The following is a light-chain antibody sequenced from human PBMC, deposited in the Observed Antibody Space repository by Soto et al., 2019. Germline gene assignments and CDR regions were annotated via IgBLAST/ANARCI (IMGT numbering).Light chain of an antibody. CDR2: GAS. J-gene: IGKJ1*01. CDR1: QSVSSSY. V-gene: IGKV3-20*01. Sequence: EIVLTQSPGTLSLSPGEGAALSCRASQSVSSSYLAWYQQKPGQAPRLLIYGASSRATGIPDRFSGSGSGTDFTLTISRLEPEDFVVDYCQQYGSSSWTFGQGTKVEIK. CDR3: QQYGSSSWT.